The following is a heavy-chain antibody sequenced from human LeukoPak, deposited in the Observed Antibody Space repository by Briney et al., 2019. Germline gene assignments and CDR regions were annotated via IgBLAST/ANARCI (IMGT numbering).Heavy chain of an antibody. CDR3: AKDPDY. CDR2: IREDGRNK. CDR1: GFTLHNSG. J-gene: IGHJ4*02. V-gene: IGHV3-30*02. Sequence: AGGSLRLSCAASGFTLHNSGMHWVRQAPGKGLEWVAFIREDGRNKYYGDSGKGRFTISRDNSKNTLFLEMNSLRDADTAVYYCAKDPDYWGQGTLVTVSS.